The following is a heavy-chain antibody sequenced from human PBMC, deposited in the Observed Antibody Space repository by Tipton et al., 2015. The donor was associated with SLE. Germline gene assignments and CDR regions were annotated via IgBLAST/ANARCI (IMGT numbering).Heavy chain of an antibody. D-gene: IGHD6-19*01. CDR1: GGSISSHY. J-gene: IGHJ4*02. Sequence: LRLSCTVSGGSISSHYWSWIRQPPGKGLEWIGYIYYSGSTNYNPSLKSRVTISVDTSKNQFSLKLSSVTAADTAVYYCARSGVAGLFDYWGQGTLVTVSS. V-gene: IGHV4-59*11. CDR2: IYYSGST. CDR3: ARSGVAGLFDY.